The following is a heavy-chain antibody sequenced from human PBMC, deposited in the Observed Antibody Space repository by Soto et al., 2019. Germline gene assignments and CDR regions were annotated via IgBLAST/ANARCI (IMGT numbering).Heavy chain of an antibody. CDR1: GFTFSDYA. Sequence: SLRLSCEASGFTFSDYAMQWVRQAPGKGLEWVAVVSKDGSIQYYADSVRGRFTISRDNPKNMLYLQMDSLRVEDSAVFYCVRENYYGSTTLGGLDMWGQGTMVTVS. J-gene: IGHJ3*02. CDR2: VSKDGSIQ. V-gene: IGHV3-30-3*01. CDR3: VRENYYGSTTLGGLDM. D-gene: IGHD3-10*01.